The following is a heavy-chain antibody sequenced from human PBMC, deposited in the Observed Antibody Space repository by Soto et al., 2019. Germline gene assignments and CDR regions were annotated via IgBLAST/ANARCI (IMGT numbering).Heavy chain of an antibody. CDR1: GYSISSSNW. D-gene: IGHD3-16*01. V-gene: IGHV4-28*01. J-gene: IGHJ4*02. CDR2: IYYSGST. Sequence: SETLSHTCAVSGYSISSSNWWGWIRQPPGKGLEWIGYIYYSGSTYYNPSLKSRVTMSVDTSKNQFSLKLSSVTAVDTAVYYCAISYEGGYYFDYWGQGTLVTVSS. CDR3: AISYEGGYYFDY.